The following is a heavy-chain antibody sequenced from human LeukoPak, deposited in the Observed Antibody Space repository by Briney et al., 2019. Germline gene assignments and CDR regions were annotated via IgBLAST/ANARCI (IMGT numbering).Heavy chain of an antibody. V-gene: IGHV1-69*05. Sequence: SVKDSCKASGGTFSSYAISWVRQAPGQGLEWMGGIIPIFGTANYAQKFQGRVTITRDTSASTAYMELSSLRSEDTAVYYCARTRGYYYDYSGYYDYWGQGTLVTVSS. CDR3: ARTRGYYYDYSGYYDY. J-gene: IGHJ4*02. CDR1: GGTFSSYA. D-gene: IGHD3-22*01. CDR2: IIPIFGTA.